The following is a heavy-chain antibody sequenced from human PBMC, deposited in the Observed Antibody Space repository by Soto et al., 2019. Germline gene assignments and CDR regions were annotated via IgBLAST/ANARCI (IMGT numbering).Heavy chain of an antibody. V-gene: IGHV1-69*06. CDR2: IIPIFGTA. CDR3: ARDQRSSSGYYEFDY. CDR1: GGTFSSYA. Sequence: VASVKVSCKASGGTFSSYAISWVRQAPGQGLEWMGGIIPIFGTANYAQKFQGRVTITADKSTSTAYMELSSLRSEDTAVYYCARDQRSSSGYYEFDYWGQGTLVTSPQ. J-gene: IGHJ4*02. D-gene: IGHD3-22*01.